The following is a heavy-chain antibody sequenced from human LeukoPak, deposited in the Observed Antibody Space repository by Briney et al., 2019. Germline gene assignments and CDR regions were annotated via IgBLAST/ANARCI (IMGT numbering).Heavy chain of an antibody. V-gene: IGHV5-51*01. J-gene: IGHJ4*02. CDR3: ARHSGDYGGPPFEY. CDR1: GYRFTIYW. Sequence: GESLKISCKCSGYRFTIYWIGWARQMTAKGLEWMGIIYSGDSVTRYRPSFPGQVTTSPDKCISTAYLQWSSLKASDTAMYYCARHSGDYGGPPFEYWGQGTLVTVSS. D-gene: IGHD4-23*01. CDR2: IYSGDSVT.